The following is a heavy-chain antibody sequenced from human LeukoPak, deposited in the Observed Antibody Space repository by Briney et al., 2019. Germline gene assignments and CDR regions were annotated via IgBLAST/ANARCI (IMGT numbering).Heavy chain of an antibody. CDR2: ISWNSGSI. CDR3: ARSVHMGEYYFDY. V-gene: IGHV3-9*03. J-gene: IGHJ4*02. D-gene: IGHD1-1*01. CDR1: GFTFDDYA. Sequence: GRSLRLSCAASGFTFDDYAMHWVRQAPGKGLEWVSGISWNSGSIGYADPVKGRFTISRDNAKNSLYLQMNSLRAEDMALYYCARSVHMGEYYFDYWGQGTLVTVSS.